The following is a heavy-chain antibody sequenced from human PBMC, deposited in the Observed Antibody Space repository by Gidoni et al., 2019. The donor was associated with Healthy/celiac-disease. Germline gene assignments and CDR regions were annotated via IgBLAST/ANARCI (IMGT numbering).Heavy chain of an antibody. CDR1: GFTFSSYD. CDR3: ARGGFGGYNYVFDY. CDR2: IGTAGDT. J-gene: IGHJ4*02. Sequence: EVQLVESGGGLVQPGGSLRLSCAASGFTFSSYDMHWVRQATGKGLEWVSAIGTAGDTYYPGSVKGRFTISRENAKNSLYLQMNSLRAEDTAVYYCARGGFGGYNYVFDYWGQGTLVTASS. V-gene: IGHV3-13*01. D-gene: IGHD5-12*01.